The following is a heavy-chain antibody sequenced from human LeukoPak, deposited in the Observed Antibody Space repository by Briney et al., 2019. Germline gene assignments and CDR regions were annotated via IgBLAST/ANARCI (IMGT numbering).Heavy chain of an antibody. V-gene: IGHV3-53*01. Sequence: GGSLRLSCAASGFTVSSTYMSWVRQAPGKGLEWVSVIYSGGNIYYIDSVKGRFTVSRDYAKNTLFLQMNNLGTEDTALYFCATARNFRFEYWGQGSLVIVSA. CDR3: ATARNFRFEY. CDR2: IYSGGNI. D-gene: IGHD1-7*01. J-gene: IGHJ4*02. CDR1: GFTVSSTY.